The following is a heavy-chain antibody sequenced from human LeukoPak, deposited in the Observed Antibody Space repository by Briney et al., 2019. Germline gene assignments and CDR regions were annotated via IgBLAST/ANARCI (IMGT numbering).Heavy chain of an antibody. D-gene: IGHD2-15*01. J-gene: IGHJ5*02. V-gene: IGHV4-59*01. Sequence: NPSETLSLTCTVSGGSLNNYYWSWIRQSPGRGLEWIAYIYYSGSANYNPSLKSRVTISVDTSKNQSSLKLSSVTAADTAIYYCARDSPACSGGSCYYSWFDPWGQGTLVTVSS. CDR1: GGSLNNYY. CDR3: ARDSPACSGGSCYYSWFDP. CDR2: IYYSGSA.